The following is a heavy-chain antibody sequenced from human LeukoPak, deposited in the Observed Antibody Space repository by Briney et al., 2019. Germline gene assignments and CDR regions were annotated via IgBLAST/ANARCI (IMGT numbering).Heavy chain of an antibody. CDR2: IYYSGST. J-gene: IGHJ4*02. CDR1: GGSISSSSYY. Sequence: SETLSLTCTVSGGSISSSSYYWGWIRQPPGKGLEWIGYIYYSGSTKYNPSLKTRITMSVDTSKNQFSLSLTSVTAADTAVYYCARQGDGYHFDYWGQGTLVTVSS. D-gene: IGHD5-24*01. V-gene: IGHV4-61*05. CDR3: ARQGDGYHFDY.